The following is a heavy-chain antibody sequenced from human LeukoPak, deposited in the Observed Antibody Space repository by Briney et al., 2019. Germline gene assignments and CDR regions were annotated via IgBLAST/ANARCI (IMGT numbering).Heavy chain of an antibody. CDR3: ARRTGASGSFIGY. CDR1: GYTFTTYW. D-gene: IGHD3-10*01. Sequence: PGESLKISCKGSGYTFTTYWIGWVRQMPGKGLEWMGIIYPIDSDTRYRPSFQGQVTISADKSISTAYLEWSSLKASDTAIYYCARRTGASGSFIGYWGQGTLVTVSS. CDR2: IYPIDSDT. V-gene: IGHV5-51*01. J-gene: IGHJ4*02.